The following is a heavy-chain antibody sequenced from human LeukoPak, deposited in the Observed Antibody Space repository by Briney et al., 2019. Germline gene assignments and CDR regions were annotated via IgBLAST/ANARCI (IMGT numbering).Heavy chain of an antibody. V-gene: IGHV3-23*01. CDR1: GFTLSSFG. CDR3: AKDRFYDILTGYPDY. Sequence: GGSLRLSCAASGFTLSSFGMSWVRQAPGKGLEWVSAISGSSGRTYYADAVKGRFTVSRDISKNTVSLQMNRLRADDTAMYHSAKDRFYDILTGYPDYWGQGTLVTVSS. CDR2: ISGSSGRT. D-gene: IGHD3-9*01. J-gene: IGHJ4*02.